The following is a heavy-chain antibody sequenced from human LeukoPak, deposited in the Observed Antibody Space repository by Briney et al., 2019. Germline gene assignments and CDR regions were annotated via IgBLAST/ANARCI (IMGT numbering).Heavy chain of an antibody. CDR1: GYTFTSYY. CDR3: ARGGFHSSSWYAQDAFDI. CDR2: INPSGGST. V-gene: IGHV1-46*04. Sequence: ASVKVSCKASGYTFTSYYMHWVRQAPGQGLEWMGIINPSGGSTSYAQKLQGRVTMTRDTSTSTVYMELSSLRSEDTAVYYCARGGFHSSSWYAQDAFDIWGQGTMVTVSS. D-gene: IGHD6-13*01. J-gene: IGHJ3*02.